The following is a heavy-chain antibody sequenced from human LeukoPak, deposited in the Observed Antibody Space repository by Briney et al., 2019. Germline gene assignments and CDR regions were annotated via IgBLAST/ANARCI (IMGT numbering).Heavy chain of an antibody. V-gene: IGHV4-4*07. D-gene: IGHD6-13*01. Sequence: PSETLSLTCSVSGGSISSYYWTWLRQPAGKGLEWIGRIYTSGSTNYNPSLKSRVTMSVDTSKNQFSLKLRSVTAADTAVYYCAREGGGSSSWYNYFDYWGQGTLVTVSS. CDR1: GGSISSYY. J-gene: IGHJ4*02. CDR3: AREGGGSSSWYNYFDY. CDR2: IYTSGST.